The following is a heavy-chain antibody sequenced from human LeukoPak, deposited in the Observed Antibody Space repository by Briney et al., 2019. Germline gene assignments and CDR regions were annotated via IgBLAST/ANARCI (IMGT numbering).Heavy chain of an antibody. CDR2: ISGSGSTM. J-gene: IGHJ4*02. V-gene: IGHV3-48*03. D-gene: IGHD2-15*01. CDR1: GFTFSSYE. Sequence: GGSLRLSCAASGFTFSSYEMNWVRQAPGKGLEWVSYISGSGSTMYYADSVKGRFTISRDNAKNSLYLQMNNLRAEDTAVYYCASPGEGHCSGGNCYYFDYWGQGTLVTVSS. CDR3: ASPGEGHCSGGNCYYFDY.